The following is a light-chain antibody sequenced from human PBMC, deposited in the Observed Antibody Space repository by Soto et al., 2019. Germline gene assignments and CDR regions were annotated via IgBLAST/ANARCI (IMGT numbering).Light chain of an antibody. CDR1: QSLRSS. Sequence: EIVWTQSPATLSLSRGERATLSCRASQSLRSSLAWYQQKPGQAPRLLIYGASTRATGIPARFSGSGSGTEFTLTICSLQSEDFAVYFCQQYNIWPQTFGQGTKVDIK. V-gene: IGKV3-15*01. CDR2: GAS. J-gene: IGKJ1*01. CDR3: QQYNIWPQT.